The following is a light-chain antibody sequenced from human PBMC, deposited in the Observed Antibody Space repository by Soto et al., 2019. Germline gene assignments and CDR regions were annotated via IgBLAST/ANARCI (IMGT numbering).Light chain of an antibody. V-gene: IGKV1-39*01. CDR2: AAS. J-gene: IGKJ3*01. Sequence: DIQMTQSPSSLSASVGDRVTITCRASQSISSYLNWYQQKPGKAPKLLIYAASSFQSGVPSRFSGSGSGTDFTLTISSLQPEDFATYYCQQSYSTPPFIFGPGTEVDIK. CDR3: QQSYSTPPFI. CDR1: QSISSY.